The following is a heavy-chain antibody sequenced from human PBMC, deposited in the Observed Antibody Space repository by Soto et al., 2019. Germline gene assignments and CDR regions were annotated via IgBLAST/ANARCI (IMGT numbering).Heavy chain of an antibody. CDR1: GFTFINYC. CDR2: INVYFSNI. Sequence: GGSLRLSCAASGFTFINYCIHWVRQAPWKVLLLFSLINVYFSNISYADSVKGLFTISRYNANNALYLQMNSLRGEDTAVYYFGRGSIPGAYWGQGILVTVSS. V-gene: IGHV3-74*01. J-gene: IGHJ4*02. D-gene: IGHD2-2*02. CDR3: GRGSIPGAY.